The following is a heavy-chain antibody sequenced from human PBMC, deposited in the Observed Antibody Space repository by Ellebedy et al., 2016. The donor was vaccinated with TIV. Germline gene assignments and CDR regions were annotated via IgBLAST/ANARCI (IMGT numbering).Heavy chain of an antibody. V-gene: IGHV1-69*13. J-gene: IGHJ6*02. D-gene: IGHD3-10*01. Sequence: ASVKVSCKASGGTFSNYAISWVRQAPGQGLEWMGGIIPTVGSADYAQRFQGRVTINADESTSTVHMEVSSLRSEDKAVYYCARLGRFGESMPPYYYYGMDVWGRGTTVTVSS. CDR1: GGTFSNYA. CDR3: ARLGRFGESMPPYYYYGMDV. CDR2: IIPTVGSA.